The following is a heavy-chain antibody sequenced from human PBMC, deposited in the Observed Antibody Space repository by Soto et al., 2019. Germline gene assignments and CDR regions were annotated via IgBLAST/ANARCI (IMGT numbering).Heavy chain of an antibody. CDR3: ARGGYGGNWAPY. CDR2: IIVYNGDT. V-gene: IGHV1-18*01. Sequence: QVQLVQSGAEVKKPGASVKVSCKASGYTFSTYDINWVRQAPGQGLEWMGNIIVYNGDTNHAQKYQGRVTMTTDTSTTTAYMELRNLRSDDTAVYYCARGGYGGNWAPYWGQGTLVPVSS. J-gene: IGHJ4*02. D-gene: IGHD2-15*01. CDR1: GYTFSTYD.